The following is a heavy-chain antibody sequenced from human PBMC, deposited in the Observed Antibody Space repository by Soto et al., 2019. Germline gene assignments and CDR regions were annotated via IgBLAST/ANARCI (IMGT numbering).Heavy chain of an antibody. CDR2: MNPNSGNT. Sequence: QVQLVQSGAEVKKPGASVKVSCKASGYTFTSYDINWVRQATGQGLEWMGWMNPNSGNTGYAQKFPGRVTMTTHPSITPASMDLSSLRSDDTAVYYCPTRPSSSIPYSSYYYGMDVWGQGTTVTVSS. CDR3: PTRPSSSIPYSSYYYGMDV. CDR1: GYTFTSYD. V-gene: IGHV1-8*01. D-gene: IGHD6-13*01. J-gene: IGHJ6*02.